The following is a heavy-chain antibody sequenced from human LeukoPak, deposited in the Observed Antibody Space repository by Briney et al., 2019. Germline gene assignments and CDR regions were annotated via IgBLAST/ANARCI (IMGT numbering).Heavy chain of an antibody. CDR3: ARDLVVLRGYWFDP. CDR2: INPNSGGT. D-gene: IGHD2-8*02. V-gene: IGHV1-2*02. CDR1: GYTFTGYY. J-gene: IGHJ5*02. Sequence: ASVKVSCKASGYTFTGYYMHWVRQAPGQGLEWMGWINPNSGGTNYAQKFQGRVTMTRDTSISTAYMELSRLRSDDTAVYYCARDLVVLRGYWFDPWGQGTLVTVSS.